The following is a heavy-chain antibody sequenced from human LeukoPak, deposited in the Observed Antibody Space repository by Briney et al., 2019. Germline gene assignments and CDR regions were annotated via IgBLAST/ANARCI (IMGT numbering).Heavy chain of an antibody. D-gene: IGHD6-19*01. Sequence: PGGSLRLSCTASGFTFGDYAMSWFRQAPGKGLEWVGFIRSKAYGGTTEYAASVKGRFTISRDDSKSIAYLQMNSLKTEDTAVYYCTRWAIAVADTDPFDYWGQGILVTVSS. CDR2: IRSKAYGGTT. V-gene: IGHV3-49*03. CDR3: TRWAIAVADTDPFDY. CDR1: GFTFGDYA. J-gene: IGHJ4*02.